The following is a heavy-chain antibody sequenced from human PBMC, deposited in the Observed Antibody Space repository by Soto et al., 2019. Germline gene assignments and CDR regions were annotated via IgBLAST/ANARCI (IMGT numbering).Heavy chain of an antibody. D-gene: IGHD5-12*01. V-gene: IGHV3-21*01. J-gene: IGHJ4*02. Sequence: PGGSLRLSCATSGFTFSRCDMNWVRQAPGKGLDGVSFISSSASYMYYADSVKGRFTISRDNSKKSLYLQMNSLRADDTAVYYCARECVDTVTSITIPFDYWGQGALVTVSS. CDR2: ISSSASYM. CDR1: GFTFSRCD. CDR3: ARECVDTVTSITIPFDY.